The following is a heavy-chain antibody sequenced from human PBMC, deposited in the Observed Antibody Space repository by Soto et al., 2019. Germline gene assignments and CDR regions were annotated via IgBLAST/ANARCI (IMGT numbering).Heavy chain of an antibody. CDR2: IHNDGSRT. D-gene: IGHD1-26*01. Sequence: GGSLRLSCAASGFSFSSFWMHWARQAPGKGLVWVAHIHNDGSRTSYADSVKSRFTISRDNAKNTLYLQMNSLRAEDTAMYYCARDFGEVGSTAAFDIWGQGTMVTVSS. CDR1: GFSFSSFW. J-gene: IGHJ3*02. V-gene: IGHV3-74*01. CDR3: ARDFGEVGSTAAFDI.